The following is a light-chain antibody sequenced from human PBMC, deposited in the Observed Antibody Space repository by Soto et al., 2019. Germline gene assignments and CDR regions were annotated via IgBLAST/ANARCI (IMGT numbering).Light chain of an antibody. CDR2: GAS. J-gene: IGKJ2*01. Sequence: EIVLTQSPGTLSLSLGERATLSSRASQSVSSSYLAWYQQKPGQAPRLLIYGASSRATGIPDRFSGSGSGTDFTLTISRLEPEDFAVYYCQQYGSSPNTFGQGTKLEIK. CDR1: QSVSSSY. V-gene: IGKV3-20*01. CDR3: QQYGSSPNT.